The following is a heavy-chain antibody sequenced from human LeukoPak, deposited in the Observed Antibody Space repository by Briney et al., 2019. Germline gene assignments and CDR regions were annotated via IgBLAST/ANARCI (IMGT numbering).Heavy chain of an antibody. CDR2: IYYSGST. J-gene: IGHJ5*02. D-gene: IGHD4-17*01. V-gene: IGHV4-30-4*01. Sequence: SETLSLTCTVSGGSISSGDYYWSWIRQPPGKGLEWIGYIYYSGSTYYNPSLKSRVTISVDTSKNQFSLKLSSVTAADTAVYYCARDKVTVTGNWFDPWGREPWSPSPQ. CDR3: ARDKVTVTGNWFDP. CDR1: GGSISSGDYY.